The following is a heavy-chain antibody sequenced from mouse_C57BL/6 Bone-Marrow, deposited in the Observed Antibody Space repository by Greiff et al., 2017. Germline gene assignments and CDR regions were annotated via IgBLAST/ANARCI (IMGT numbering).Heavy chain of an antibody. CDR2: IHPNSGST. Sequence: VQLQQPGAELVKPGASVKLSCKASGYTFTSYWMHWVKQRPGPGLEWIGMIHPNSGSTNYNEKFKSKATLTVDKSSSTAYMQLSSLTSEDSAVYFCARWLLLYFDYWGQGTTLTVSS. J-gene: IGHJ2*01. CDR1: GYTFTSYW. D-gene: IGHD2-3*01. V-gene: IGHV1-64*01. CDR3: ARWLLLYFDY.